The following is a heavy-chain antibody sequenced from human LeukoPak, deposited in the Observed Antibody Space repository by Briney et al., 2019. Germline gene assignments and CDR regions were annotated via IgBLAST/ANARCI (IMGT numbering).Heavy chain of an antibody. J-gene: IGHJ6*02. V-gene: IGHV3-33*01. CDR3: ARGHYDILTGYYYGMDV. Sequence: GRSLRLSCAASGFTFSSYGMHGVRQAPGKGLEWGAVIWYDGSNKYYADSVKGRFTISRDNSKNTLYLQMNSLRAEDTAVYYCARGHYDILTGYYYGMDVWGQGTTVTVSS. D-gene: IGHD3-9*01. CDR2: IWYDGSNK. CDR1: GFTFSSYG.